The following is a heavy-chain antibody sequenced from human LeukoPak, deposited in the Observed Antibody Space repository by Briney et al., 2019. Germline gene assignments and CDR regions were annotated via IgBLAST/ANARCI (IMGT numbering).Heavy chain of an antibody. CDR2: IYYSGST. V-gene: IGHV4-30-4*01. D-gene: IGHD3-16*01. CDR3: ARTRGGSRYLYYFDY. CDR1: GGSISSGDYY. J-gene: IGHJ4*02. Sequence: SETLSLTCTVSGGSISSGDYYWSWIRQPPGKGLEWIGYIYYSGSTYYNPSLKSRVTISVDTSKNQFSLKLSSVTAADTAVYYCARTRGGSRYLYYFDYWGQGTLVTVSS.